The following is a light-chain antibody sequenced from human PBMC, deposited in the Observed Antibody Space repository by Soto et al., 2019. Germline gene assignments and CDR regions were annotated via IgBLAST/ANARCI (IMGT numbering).Light chain of an antibody. J-gene: IGKJ5*01. Sequence: EIVLTQSPGTLSLSPGEGATLSCRASQSVSYYLAWYQQKPGQAPRLLIYDASSRATGVPDRFSGSGSGTDFHFTISRLEPEDFAVYYCQHYGSSPPSITFGQGTRLEIK. CDR1: QSVSYY. CDR3: QHYGSSPPSIT. CDR2: DAS. V-gene: IGKV3-20*01.